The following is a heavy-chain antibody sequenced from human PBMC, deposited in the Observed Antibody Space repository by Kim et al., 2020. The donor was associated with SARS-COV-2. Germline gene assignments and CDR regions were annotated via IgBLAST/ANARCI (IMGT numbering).Heavy chain of an antibody. CDR2: INPNSGGT. CDR1: GYTFTGYY. CDR3: ATERGIYGSGSYGLFDY. D-gene: IGHD3-10*01. J-gene: IGHJ4*02. V-gene: IGHV1-2*02. Sequence: ASVKVSCKASGYTFTGYYMHWVRQAPGQGLEWMGWINPNSGGTNYAQKFQGRVTMTRYTSISTAYMELSRLRSDDTAVYYCATERGIYGSGSYGLFDYWGQGTLVTVSS.